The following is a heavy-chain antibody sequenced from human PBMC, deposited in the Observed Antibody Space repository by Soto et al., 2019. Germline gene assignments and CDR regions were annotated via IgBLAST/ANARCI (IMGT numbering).Heavy chain of an antibody. D-gene: IGHD3-22*01. CDR1: GFTFTTYW. V-gene: IGHV3-7*04. J-gene: IGHJ4*02. CDR3: ARDGVDSPDSSYAY. Sequence: EVQLVESGGGLVQPGGSLRLSCAASGFTFTTYWMTWVRQAPGKGLEWVANMNQDGREQYYVDSVRGRFTISRDNAKNSLCLPMNSLRVEDTAVYYCARDGVDSPDSSYAYWGQGALVTVSS. CDR2: MNQDGREQ.